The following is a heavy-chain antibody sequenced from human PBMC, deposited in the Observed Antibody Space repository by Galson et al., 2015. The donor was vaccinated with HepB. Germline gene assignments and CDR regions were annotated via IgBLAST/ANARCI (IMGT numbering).Heavy chain of an antibody. CDR2: TYYRSKWYN. D-gene: IGHD4-17*01. J-gene: IGHJ4*02. CDR1: GDSVSSNSAA. Sequence: CAISGDSVSSNSAAWSWIRQSPSRGLEWLGRTYYRSKWYNDYAVSVKSRISINPDASKNQFSLQMNSLRPEDTAVYYCARDDYDDNAIMFDYWGQGIQVTVSS. V-gene: IGHV6-1*01. CDR3: ARDDYDDNAIMFDY.